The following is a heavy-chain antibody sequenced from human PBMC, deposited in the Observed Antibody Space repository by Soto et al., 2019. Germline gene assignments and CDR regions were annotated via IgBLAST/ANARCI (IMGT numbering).Heavy chain of an antibody. V-gene: IGHV4-59*08. J-gene: IGHJ4*02. CDR1: GGSISSYH. CDR3: ARLVDTAMAIDY. D-gene: IGHD5-18*01. Sequence: SETLSLTCTVSGGSISSYHWSWIRQPPGKGLEWIGYIYYSGSTNYNPSLKSRVTISVDTSKNQFSLKLSSVTAADTAVYYCARLVDTAMAIDYWGQGTLVTVS. CDR2: IYYSGST.